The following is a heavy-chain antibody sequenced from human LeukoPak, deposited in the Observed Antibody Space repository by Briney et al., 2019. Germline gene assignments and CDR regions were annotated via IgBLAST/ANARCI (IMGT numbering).Heavy chain of an antibody. Sequence: GGSLRLSCAASGFTFSSYGMHWVRQAPGKGLERVAVIWYDGSNKYYADSVKGRFTISRDNSKNTLYLQMNSLRAEDTAVYYCARDHLAPGWIQLWSYYYYGMDVWGQGTTVTVSS. J-gene: IGHJ6*02. D-gene: IGHD5-18*01. V-gene: IGHV3-33*01. CDR1: GFTFSSYG. CDR2: IWYDGSNK. CDR3: ARDHLAPGWIQLWSYYYYGMDV.